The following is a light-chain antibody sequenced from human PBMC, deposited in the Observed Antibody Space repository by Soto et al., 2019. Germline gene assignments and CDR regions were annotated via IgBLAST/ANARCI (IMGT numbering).Light chain of an antibody. V-gene: IGLV1-44*01. J-gene: IGLJ3*02. Sequence: QSVLTQPPSASGTPGQRVTISCSGSSSNIGSNTVNWYQQLPGTAPKLLIYSNNQRPSGVPDRFSGSKSGASASLVISDLQSDYDAVYYCGPWDDSLNGWVFGGGTQLTVL. CDR3: GPWDDSLNGWV. CDR2: SNN. CDR1: SSNIGSNT.